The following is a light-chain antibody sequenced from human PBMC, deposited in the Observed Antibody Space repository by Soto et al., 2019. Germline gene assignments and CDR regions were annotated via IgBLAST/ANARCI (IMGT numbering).Light chain of an antibody. CDR3: QQYNSYPFT. CDR2: KAS. V-gene: IGKV1-5*03. J-gene: IGKJ3*01. Sequence: DIQMTQSPSTLSASVGDRVTITCRASQSIRSWLAWYQQKPGKAPKLLIYKASSLESGVPSRVSGSGSGTEFTLTISSLQPDDFATYYCQQYNSYPFTFGPGTKVDIK. CDR1: QSIRSW.